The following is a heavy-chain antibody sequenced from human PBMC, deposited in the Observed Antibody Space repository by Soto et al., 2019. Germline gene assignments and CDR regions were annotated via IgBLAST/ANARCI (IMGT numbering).Heavy chain of an antibody. V-gene: IGHV3-23*01. CDR2: ISGSGSST. Sequence: GGSLRLSCAASGFTFSSYAMSWVRQAPGKGLEWVSAISGSGSSTYYADSVKGRFTISRDNSKNTLYLQMNSLRAEDTAVYYCAREAYYYDSSGYYFDAFDIWGQGTMVTVSS. J-gene: IGHJ3*02. CDR3: AREAYYYDSSGYYFDAFDI. CDR1: GFTFSSYA. D-gene: IGHD3-22*01.